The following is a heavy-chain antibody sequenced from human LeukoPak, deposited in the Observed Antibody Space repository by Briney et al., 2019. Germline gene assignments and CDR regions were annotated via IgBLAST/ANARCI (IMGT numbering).Heavy chain of an antibody. CDR2: INHSGST. V-gene: IGHV4-34*01. CDR3: ARGSRWGRFFDY. J-gene: IGHJ4*02. D-gene: IGHD3-16*01. CDR1: GGSFSGYY. Sequence: PSETLSLTCAVYGGSFSGYYWSWIRQPPGKGLEWIGEINHSGSTNYNPSPKSRVTISVDTSKNQFSLKLSSVTAADTAVYYCARGSRWGRFFDYWGQGTLVTVSS.